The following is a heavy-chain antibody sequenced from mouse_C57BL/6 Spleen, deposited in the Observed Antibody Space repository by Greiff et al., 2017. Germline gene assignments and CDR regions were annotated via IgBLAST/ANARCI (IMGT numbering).Heavy chain of an antibody. CDR1: GFNIKDDY. CDR2: IYPENGDT. D-gene: IGHD1-1*01. Sequence: VQLKQSGAELVRPGASVKLSCTASGFNIKDDYMHWVKQRPEQGLEWIGWIYPENGDTEYASKFQGKATITADTSSNTAYLQLSSLTSEDTAVYYCTRYYGSSPVHFDYWGQGTTLTVSS. J-gene: IGHJ2*01. CDR3: TRYYGSSPVHFDY. V-gene: IGHV14-4*01.